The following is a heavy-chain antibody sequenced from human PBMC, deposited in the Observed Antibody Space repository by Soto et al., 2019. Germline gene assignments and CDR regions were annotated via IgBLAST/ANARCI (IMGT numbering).Heavy chain of an antibody. Sequence: QVQLVQSGAEVKKPGASVKVSCKASGGTFSSYTISWVRQAPGQGLEWLGRIIPILGIANYAQKFQGRVTITADKTTSTAYMELSSLRSEDTAVYYCARAATGFCGMDVWGQGSTVTVSS. CDR3: ARAATGFCGMDV. D-gene: IGHD1-26*01. J-gene: IGHJ6*02. V-gene: IGHV1-69*02. CDR1: GGTFSSYT. CDR2: IIPILGIA.